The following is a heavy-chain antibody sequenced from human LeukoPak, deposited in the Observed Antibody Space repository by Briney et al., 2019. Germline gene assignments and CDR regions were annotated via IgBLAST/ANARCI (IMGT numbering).Heavy chain of an antibody. CDR3: ARGPGVKYYC. V-gene: IGHV3-7*04. CDR2: INQDGSEK. Sequence: GRSLRLSCADSGLTLSNYRMTSVRQAPGKGLEWVANINQDGSEKNYVDSVKGRFTISRDNSKNTLYLQMNSLRAEDTAVYYCARGPGVKYYCWGQGTLVTVSS. D-gene: IGHD4-23*01. J-gene: IGHJ4*02. CDR1: GLTLSNYR.